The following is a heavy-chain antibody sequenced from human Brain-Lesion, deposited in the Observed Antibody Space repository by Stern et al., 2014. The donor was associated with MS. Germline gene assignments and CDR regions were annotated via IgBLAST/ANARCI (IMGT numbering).Heavy chain of an antibody. CDR3: ARDQRGITIFGVVTDYYYLGMDV. Sequence: QDQLVQSGAEVKKPGASVKVSCKTSGYIFTGYYIHWVRQAPGPGLEWMAWINPHTGGTKYAQKFQGRVTMSRDTSISTAYVELSSLTSDDTAVYYCARDQRGITIFGVVTDYYYLGMDVWGQGTTVTVSS. V-gene: IGHV1-2*02. D-gene: IGHD3-3*01. J-gene: IGHJ6*02. CDR1: GYIFTGYY. CDR2: INPHTGGT.